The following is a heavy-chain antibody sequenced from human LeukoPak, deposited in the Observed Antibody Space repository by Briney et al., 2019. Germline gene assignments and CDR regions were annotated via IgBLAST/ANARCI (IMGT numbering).Heavy chain of an antibody. V-gene: IGHV6-1*01. CDR1: GDSVSSNSAA. Sequence: SQTLSLTCAISGDSVSSNSAAWNWIRQSPSRGLEWQGRTYYRSKWYNDYAVSVKSRITINPDTSKNQFSLQLNSVTPEDTAVYYCARSNTAMVPNWFDPWGQGTLVTVSS. CDR2: TYYRSKWYN. J-gene: IGHJ5*02. D-gene: IGHD5-18*01. CDR3: ARSNTAMVPNWFDP.